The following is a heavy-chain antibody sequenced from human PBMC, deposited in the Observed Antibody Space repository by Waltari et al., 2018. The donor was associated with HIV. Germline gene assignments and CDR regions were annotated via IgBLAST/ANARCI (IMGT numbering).Heavy chain of an antibody. CDR3: ARDPLVEHRGILDY. V-gene: IGHV3-7*01. CDR1: GFTFSSYW. J-gene: IGHJ4*02. Sequence: EVQLGESGGGLVQPGGSLRLSCASSGFTFSSYWMSWVRQAPGKGMEWVANIKKDGSEKYYVDSVKGRFTISRDNAKNSLYLQMNSLRAEDTAVYYCARDPLVEHRGILDYWGQGTLVTVSS. D-gene: IGHD1-1*01. CDR2: IKKDGSEK.